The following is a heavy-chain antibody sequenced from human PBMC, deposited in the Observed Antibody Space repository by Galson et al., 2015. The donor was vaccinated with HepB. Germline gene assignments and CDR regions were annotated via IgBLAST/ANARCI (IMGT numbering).Heavy chain of an antibody. V-gene: IGHV3-7*01. CDR1: GFTFSNYG. CDR2: IKQDGSEK. Sequence: SLRLSCAASGFTFSNYGMHWVRQAPGKGLEWVANIKQDGSEKYYVDSVKGRFTISRDNAKNSLYLQMNSLRAEDTAVYYCARISSGWWVSFDYWGQGTLVTVSS. J-gene: IGHJ4*02. CDR3: ARISSGWWVSFDY. D-gene: IGHD6-19*01.